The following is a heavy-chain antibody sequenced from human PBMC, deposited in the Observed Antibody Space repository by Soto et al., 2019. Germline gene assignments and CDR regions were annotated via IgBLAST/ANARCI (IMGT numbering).Heavy chain of an antibody. Sequence: PSETLSLTCTVSGGSISSYYWSWIRQPPGKGLEWIGYIYYSGSTNYNPSLKSRVTISVDTSKNQFSLKLSSVTAADTAVYYCAREELGSNEVGYWGQGTLVTVSS. V-gene: IGHV4-59*01. CDR3: AREELGSNEVGY. CDR2: IYYSGST. J-gene: IGHJ4*02. CDR1: GGSISSYY. D-gene: IGHD7-27*01.